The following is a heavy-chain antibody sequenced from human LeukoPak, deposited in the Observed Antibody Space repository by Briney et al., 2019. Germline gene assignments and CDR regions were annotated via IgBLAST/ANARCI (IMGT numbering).Heavy chain of an antibody. CDR1: GFTFSSYW. J-gene: IGHJ4*02. D-gene: IGHD6-6*01. V-gene: IGHV3-7*01. Sequence: GGSLRLSCAASGFTFSSYWMSWVRQAPGKGLEWVANIKQDGSEKYYVDSVKGRFTISRDNAKNSLYLQMNSLRAEDTAVYYCAREPRYGSSPGYFDYWGQGTLVTVSS. CDR3: AREPRYGSSPGYFDY. CDR2: IKQDGSEK.